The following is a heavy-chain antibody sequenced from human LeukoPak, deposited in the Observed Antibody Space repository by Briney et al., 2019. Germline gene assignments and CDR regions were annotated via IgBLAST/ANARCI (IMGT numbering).Heavy chain of an antibody. Sequence: PGGSLRLSCAASGFTLSSYGMHWVRQAPGKGLEWVAVISYDGSNKYYADSVKGRFTISRDNSKNTLYLQMNSLRAEDTAVYYCAKEEFDYWGQGTLVTVSS. CDR2: ISYDGSNK. V-gene: IGHV3-30*18. CDR1: GFTLSSYG. CDR3: AKEEFDY. J-gene: IGHJ4*02.